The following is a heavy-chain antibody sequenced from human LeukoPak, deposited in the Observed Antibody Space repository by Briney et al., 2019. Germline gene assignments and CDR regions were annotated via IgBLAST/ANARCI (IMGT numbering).Heavy chain of an antibody. CDR2: LSGSGGST. D-gene: IGHD6-19*01. Sequence: GGSLRLSCAASGFTFSSYGMSWVRQAPGKGLEWVSALSGSGGSTYYADSVKGRFTISRDNSKNTLYLQMNSLRAEDTAVYYCAKSSGPLFLWRVGDRPFDYWGQGTLVTVSS. J-gene: IGHJ4*02. CDR1: GFTFSSYG. CDR3: AKSSGPLFLWRVGDRPFDY. V-gene: IGHV3-23*01.